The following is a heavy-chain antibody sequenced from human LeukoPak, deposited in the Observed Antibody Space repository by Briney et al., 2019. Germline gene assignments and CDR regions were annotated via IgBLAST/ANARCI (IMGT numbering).Heavy chain of an antibody. CDR3: ARRAPSGAMITLDH. CDR2: IYPGDSNS. Sequence: GESLKISCRGSGYGFTSYWIVWVRQMPGKGLEWMGVIYPGDSNSRYSPSFQGQVTISADNSISTAYLQWSSLKASDTAMYYCARRAPSGAMITLDHWGQGTLVTVSS. D-gene: IGHD5-12*01. CDR1: GYGFTSYW. V-gene: IGHV5-51*01. J-gene: IGHJ4*02.